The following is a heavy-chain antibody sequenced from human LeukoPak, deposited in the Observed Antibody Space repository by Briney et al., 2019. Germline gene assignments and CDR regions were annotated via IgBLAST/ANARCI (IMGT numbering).Heavy chain of an antibody. CDR1: GFTFSSYW. D-gene: IGHD1-1*01. J-gene: IGHJ6*03. CDR3: ARDPNWNREKDMDV. V-gene: IGHV3-7*01. Sequence: GGSLRLSCAASGFTFSSYWMSWVRQAPGKGLEGVANVKQDGSEKYYVDSVKGRFTISRDNAKNSLYLQMNSLRAEDTAVYYCARDPNWNREKDMDVWGKGTTVTVSS. CDR2: VKQDGSEK.